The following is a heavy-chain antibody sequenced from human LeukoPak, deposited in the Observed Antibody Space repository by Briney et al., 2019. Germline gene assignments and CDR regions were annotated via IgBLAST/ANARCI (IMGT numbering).Heavy chain of an antibody. CDR1: GFTFSRYW. Sequence: GGSLRLSCAASGFTFSRYWMSWVRQAPGKRLEWVANIKEDGSDKYYVDSVKGRFTISRDNSKNSLYLQMNSLRAEDTAVYYCARVITVYNDYEEVAEYFQHWGQGTLVIVSS. CDR3: ARVITVYNDYEEVAEYFQH. D-gene: IGHD4-17*01. V-gene: IGHV3-7*01. J-gene: IGHJ1*01. CDR2: IKEDGSDK.